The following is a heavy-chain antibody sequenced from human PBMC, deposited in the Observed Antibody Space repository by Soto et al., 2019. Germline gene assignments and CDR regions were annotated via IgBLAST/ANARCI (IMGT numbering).Heavy chain of an antibody. J-gene: IGHJ5*02. D-gene: IGHD6-13*01. Sequence: GGSLRLSCAASGFTFSSYWMHWVRQAPGKGLVWVSRINSDGSSTSYADSVKGRFTISRDNAKNTLYLQMNSLRAEDTAVYYCAREGAAAAPGWFDPWGQGTLVTVSS. CDR1: GFTFSSYW. CDR2: INSDGSST. V-gene: IGHV3-74*01. CDR3: AREGAAAAPGWFDP.